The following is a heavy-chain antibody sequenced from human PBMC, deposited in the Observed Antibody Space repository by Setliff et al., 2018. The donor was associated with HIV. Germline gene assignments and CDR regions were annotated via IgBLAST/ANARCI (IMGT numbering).Heavy chain of an antibody. D-gene: IGHD3-10*01. J-gene: IGHJ6*03. CDR2: IYNSGRT. V-gene: IGHV4-39*07. CDR3: ARDGPLEGSYRYYYYYMDV. Sequence: PSETLSLTCIVSGGPVSSNNYYWGWIRQPPGMGLEWIGSIYNSGRTYYNPSLKSRVTIPVDTSKNQFSLKLSSVTAADTAVYYCARDGPLEGSYRYYYYYMDVWGKGTTVTVSS. CDR1: GGPVSSNNYY.